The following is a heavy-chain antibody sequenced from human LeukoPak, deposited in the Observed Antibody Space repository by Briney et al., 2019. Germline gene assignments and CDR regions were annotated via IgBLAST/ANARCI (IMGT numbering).Heavy chain of an antibody. D-gene: IGHD4-17*01. V-gene: IGHV3-33*01. CDR3: ARGPWGDYFGGFDL. Sequence: PGGSLRLSCAASGFIFSSYGMHWVRQAPGKGLEWVAVIWYVGSDKYYADSVKGRFTISRDNSKNSVSLQMSSLRVEDTAVYYCARGPWGDYFGGFDLWGQGTMVTVSS. CDR1: GFIFSSYG. CDR2: IWYVGSDK. J-gene: IGHJ3*01.